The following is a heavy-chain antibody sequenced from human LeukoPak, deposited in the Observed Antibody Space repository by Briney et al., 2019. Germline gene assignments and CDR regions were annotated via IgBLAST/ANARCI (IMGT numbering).Heavy chain of an antibody. V-gene: IGHV5-51*01. CDR3: VRKKDGSNWFDP. CDR2: IYPGDSAGDSDT. CDR1: GYSFTNYW. Sequence: GESLKISCKGSGYSFTNYWIGWVRQMPGKGLEWMGIIYPGDSAGDSDTRYSPSFRGQVTISADKSISTAYLQWSSLKASDTAMYYCVRKKDGSNWFDPWGQGTLVTVSS. J-gene: IGHJ5*02.